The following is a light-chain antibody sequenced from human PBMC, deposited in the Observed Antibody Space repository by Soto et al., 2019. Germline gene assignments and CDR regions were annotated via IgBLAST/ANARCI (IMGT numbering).Light chain of an antibody. CDR1: QSVSTNN. J-gene: IGKJ1*01. V-gene: IGKV3-20*01. Sequence: EIVLTQSPGTLALSPGERATLSCRASQSVSTNNLAWYQRKPGQAPRLLIYGASRRATDIPARFSGSGSGKEFTLNITRLEPEDFAVYYCQQYGSSPQTFGQGTKVDIK. CDR2: GAS. CDR3: QQYGSSPQT.